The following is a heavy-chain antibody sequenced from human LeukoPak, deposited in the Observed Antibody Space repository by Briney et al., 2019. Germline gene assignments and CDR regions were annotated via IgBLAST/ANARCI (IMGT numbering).Heavy chain of an antibody. Sequence: GGSLRLSCAASGFTFSDYYMSWIRQAPGKGLEWVSYISSSGSTIYYVDSVKGRFTISRDNAKNSLYLQMNSLRAEDTAVYYCAGGSTSDAFDIWGQGTMVTVSS. D-gene: IGHD2-2*01. CDR1: GFTFSDYY. J-gene: IGHJ3*02. CDR3: AGGSTSDAFDI. V-gene: IGHV3-11*04. CDR2: ISSSGSTI.